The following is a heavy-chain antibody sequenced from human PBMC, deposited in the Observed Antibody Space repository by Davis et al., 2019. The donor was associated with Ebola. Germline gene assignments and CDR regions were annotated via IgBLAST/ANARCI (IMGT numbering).Heavy chain of an antibody. CDR3: ARQSGSYTFPSPFDY. D-gene: IGHD1-26*01. CDR1: GDSVSSNSAA. J-gene: IGHJ4*02. Sequence: LRLSCAISGDSVSSNSAAWNWIRQSPSRGLEWLGRTYYRSKWYNDYAVSVKSRITINPDTSKNQFSLQLNSVTPEDTAVYYCARQSGSYTFPSPFDYWGQGTLVTVSS. CDR2: TYYRSKWYN. V-gene: IGHV6-1*01.